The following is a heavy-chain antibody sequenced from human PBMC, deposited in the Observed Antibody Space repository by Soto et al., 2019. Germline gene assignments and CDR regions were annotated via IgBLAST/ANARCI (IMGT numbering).Heavy chain of an antibody. CDR2: IYYSGST. J-gene: IGHJ6*02. V-gene: IGHV4-31*03. Sequence: QVQLQESGPGLVKPSQTLSLTCTVSGGSISSGGYYWSWIRQHPGKGLGWIGYIYYSGSTSYNPSLKRRGTISVDTSQNPFSLRPSPVTAADTGVYYCARVCGGDCHYGMDVWGQGTTVTVSS. CDR3: ARVCGGDCHYGMDV. CDR1: GGSISSGGYY. D-gene: IGHD2-21*02.